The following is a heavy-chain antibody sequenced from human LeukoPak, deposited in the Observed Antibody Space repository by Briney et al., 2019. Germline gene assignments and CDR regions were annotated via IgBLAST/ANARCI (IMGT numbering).Heavy chain of an antibody. CDR3: ARDGGYFDY. V-gene: IGHV1-18*01. CDR2: ISPYNGNT. CDR1: GYTFRSYG. Sequence: SVKVSCKASGYTFRSYGFSWVRQAPGQGLEWMGWISPYNGNTNYAQRFQGRVTMTTGTSTSTAYMELRSPRFDDTAVYYCARDGGYFDYWGRGTLVTVSS. J-gene: IGHJ4*02.